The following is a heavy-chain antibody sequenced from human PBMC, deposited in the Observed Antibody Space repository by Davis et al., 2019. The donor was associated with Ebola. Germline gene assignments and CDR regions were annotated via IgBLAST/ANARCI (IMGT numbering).Heavy chain of an antibody. D-gene: IGHD3-22*01. V-gene: IGHV3-48*03. J-gene: IGHJ4*02. Sequence: GESLKISCAASGFTFYRYEMNWVRQAPGKGLEWVSYISGSATSTFYADSVKGRFTISRDNAKNSLYLQMNSLRAEDTAVYYCARDQYYYDSSGYYTYFDYWGQGTLVTVSS. CDR3: ARDQYYYDSSGYYTYFDY. CDR2: ISGSATST. CDR1: GFTFYRYE.